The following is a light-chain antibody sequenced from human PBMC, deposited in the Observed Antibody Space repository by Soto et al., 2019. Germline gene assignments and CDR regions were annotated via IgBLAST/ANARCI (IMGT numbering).Light chain of an antibody. CDR3: QQYNNRPPMYT. CDR1: QRIGSS. CDR2: GAS. J-gene: IGKJ2*01. Sequence: EIVMTQSPVTLSMSPGERATLSCRASQRIGSSLAWYQQRPGQAPRLLIYGASTRATGIPVRFSGSGSGTEFTLTISSLQSEDFAVYYCQQYNNRPPMYTFGQGTKLE. V-gene: IGKV3-15*01.